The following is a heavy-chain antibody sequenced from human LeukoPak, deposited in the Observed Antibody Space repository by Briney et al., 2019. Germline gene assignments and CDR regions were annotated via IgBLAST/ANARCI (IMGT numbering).Heavy chain of an antibody. Sequence: SETLSLTCTVSGGSISSYYWSWIRQPPGKGLEWIGYIYYSGSTNYNPSLKSRVTISVDTSKNQFSLKLSSVTAADTAVYYCARRQGRYLPGSLDYWGQGTLVTVSS. V-gene: IGHV4-59*01. J-gene: IGHJ4*02. CDR1: GGSISSYY. CDR2: IYYSGST. CDR3: ARRQGRYLPGSLDY. D-gene: IGHD3-10*01.